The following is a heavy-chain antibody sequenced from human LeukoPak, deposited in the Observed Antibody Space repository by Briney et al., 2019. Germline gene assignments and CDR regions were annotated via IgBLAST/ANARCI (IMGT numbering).Heavy chain of an antibody. J-gene: IGHJ5*02. CDR2: ISGSGGST. CDR3: ANAFYCSSTSCYRWFDP. D-gene: IGHD2-2*01. Sequence: GGSLRLSCAASGFTFSNYWMSWVRQAPGKGLEWVSAISGSGGSTYYADSVKGRFTISRDNSKNTLYLQMNSLRAEDTAVYYCANAFYCSSTSCYRWFDPWGQGTLVTVSS. V-gene: IGHV3-23*01. CDR1: GFTFSNYW.